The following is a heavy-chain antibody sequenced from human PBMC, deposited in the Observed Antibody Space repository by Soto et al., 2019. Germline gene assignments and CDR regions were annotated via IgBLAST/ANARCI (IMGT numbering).Heavy chain of an antibody. V-gene: IGHV6-1*01. CDR2: TYYRSNWYT. CDR1: GDSVSTNSAT. Sequence: QIHLQQSGPGLVKPSQTLSLTCAISGDSVSTNSATWDWIRQSTSRGLEWLGRTYYRSNWYTDYAESVKGRITISPDTSNNQLSLQLNSVTPDDTAVYYCARLIGNSWLDSWGQGTLVTVSS. D-gene: IGHD2-8*01. J-gene: IGHJ5*01. CDR3: ARLIGNSWLDS.